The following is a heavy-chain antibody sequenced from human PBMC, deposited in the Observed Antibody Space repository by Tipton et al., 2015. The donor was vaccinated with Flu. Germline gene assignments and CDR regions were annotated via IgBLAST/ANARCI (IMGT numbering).Heavy chain of an antibody. CDR2: ISGNNDYT. V-gene: IGHV1-18*01. CDR1: GYTFTTYG. CDR3: ARGSGYAGDY. D-gene: IGHD5-12*01. J-gene: IGHJ4*02. Sequence: QVQLVQSGAEVRKPGASVKVSCKASGYTFTTYGISWVRQAPGQGLEWMGWISGNNDYTRYAEKLQGRVSMTTDTSTSTVYMELRSLRSDDTAVYYCARGSGYAGDYWGQGTLVTVSS.